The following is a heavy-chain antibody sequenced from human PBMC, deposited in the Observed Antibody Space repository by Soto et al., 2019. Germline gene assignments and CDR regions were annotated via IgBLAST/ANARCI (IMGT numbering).Heavy chain of an antibody. CDR1: GGTFSSYA. J-gene: IGHJ6*02. V-gene: IGHV1-69*13. Sequence: ASVKVSCKASGGTFSSYAISWVRQAPGQGLEWMGGIIPIFGTANYAQKFQGRVTITADESTSTAYMELSSLRSEDTAVYYCARVNCSSTSPAAYYYYYYGMDVWGQGTTVTVSS. D-gene: IGHD2-2*01. CDR3: ARVNCSSTSPAAYYYYYYGMDV. CDR2: IIPIFGTA.